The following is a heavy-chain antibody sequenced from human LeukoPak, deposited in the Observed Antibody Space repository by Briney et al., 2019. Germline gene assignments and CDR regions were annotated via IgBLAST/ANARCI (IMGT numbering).Heavy chain of an antibody. D-gene: IGHD6-19*01. CDR2: ISYDGSNK. CDR1: GSTFSSYG. J-gene: IGHJ3*02. CDR3: ARDWEYSSGWSAFDI. Sequence: GGSLRLSCAASGSTFSSYGMHWVRQAPGKGLEWVAVISYDGSNKYYADSVKGRFTISRDNSKNTLYLQMNSLRAEDTAVYYCARDWEYSSGWSAFDIWGQGTMVTVSS. V-gene: IGHV3-30*03.